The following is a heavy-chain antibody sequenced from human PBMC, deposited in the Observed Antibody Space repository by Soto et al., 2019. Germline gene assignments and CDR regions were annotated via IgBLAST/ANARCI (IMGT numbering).Heavy chain of an antibody. D-gene: IGHD3-22*01. V-gene: IGHV1-3*01. J-gene: IGHJ1*01. Sequence: ASVKVSCKASGYTFTSYAMHWVRQAPGQRLEWMGWINAGNSDTTYSQKFQGRVTITSDTSASTAYMELTSLTSEDTAVYYCAREYSLAVVAPGYWGQG. CDR1: GYTFTSYA. CDR2: INAGNSDT. CDR3: AREYSLAVVAPGY.